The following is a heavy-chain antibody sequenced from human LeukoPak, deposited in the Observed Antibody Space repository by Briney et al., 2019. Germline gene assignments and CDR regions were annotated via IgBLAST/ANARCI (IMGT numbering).Heavy chain of an antibody. CDR3: ARSSYSSSSSV. V-gene: IGHV3-30-3*01. J-gene: IGHJ3*01. CDR1: GFTFSSYA. CDR2: IPYDGSNK. D-gene: IGHD6-6*01. Sequence: PGGSLRLSCAASGFTFSSYAMHWVRQAPGKGLEWVAVIPYDGSNKYYADSVKGRFTISRDNAKNSLYLQINSLRAEDTAVYYCARSSYSSSSSVWGQGTMVTVSS.